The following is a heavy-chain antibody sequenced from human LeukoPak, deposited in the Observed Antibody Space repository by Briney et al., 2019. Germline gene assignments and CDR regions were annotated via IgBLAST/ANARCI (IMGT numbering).Heavy chain of an antibody. D-gene: IGHD3-3*01. CDR1: GGSIGSGAYY. J-gene: IGHJ4*02. CDR2: IYNSGST. Sequence: SETLSLTCTVSGGSIGSGAYYGNWIRQPPGKGLEWIGYIYNSGSTYYNPSLKSRVTISVDTSKNQFSLKLSSVTAADTAVYYCARGPKYYDFWSGYYTYWGQGTLVTVSS. V-gene: IGHV4-30-4*01. CDR3: ARGPKYYDFWSGYYTY.